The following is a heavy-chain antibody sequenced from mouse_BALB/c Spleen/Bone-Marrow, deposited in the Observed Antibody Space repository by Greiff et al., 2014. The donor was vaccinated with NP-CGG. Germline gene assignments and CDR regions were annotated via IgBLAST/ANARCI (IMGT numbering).Heavy chain of an antibody. CDR3: ARLDYGSSYAMDY. V-gene: IGHV1S34*01. J-gene: IGHJ4*01. Sequence: LVLTGASVKISCKASGYSFTGYYIHWVKQSHGKSLEWIGYISCYNGATNFNQKFKGKATFTVDTSSSTAYMRFNSLTSEDSAVYYCARLDYGSSYAMDYWGQGTSVTVSS. CDR2: ISCYNGAT. CDR1: GYSFTGYY. D-gene: IGHD1-1*01.